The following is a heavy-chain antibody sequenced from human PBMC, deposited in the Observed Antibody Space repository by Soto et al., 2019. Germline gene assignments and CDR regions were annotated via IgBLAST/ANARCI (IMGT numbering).Heavy chain of an antibody. CDR3: AKSRYSDSSGDFYDF. CDR2: IGGRATSA. Sequence: EVQLLESGGGLVQPEGSLRLSCAASGFTFSNYAMSWVRQAPGKGLEWVSGIGGRATSAYYADSVKGRFAISRDNSYNTLFLQLNSLRAEDTAVYYCAKSRYSDSSGDFYDFWGQGTLVSVSS. J-gene: IGHJ4*02. D-gene: IGHD3-22*01. V-gene: IGHV3-23*01. CDR1: GFTFSNYA.